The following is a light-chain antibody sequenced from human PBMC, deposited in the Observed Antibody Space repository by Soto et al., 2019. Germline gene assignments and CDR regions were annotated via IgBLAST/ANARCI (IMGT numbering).Light chain of an antibody. CDR1: SSDIGAYDY. CDR3: CAFTTTSTHV. Sequence: QSALTQPASLSGSPGQSITISCTGTSSDIGAYDYVSWFQQHPGKAPKLMISEVNNRPSGVSNRFSGSKSGNTAYLTISGLQVEDEDEYFCCAFTTTSTHVFGTGTKVTVL. V-gene: IGLV2-14*01. CDR2: EVN. J-gene: IGLJ1*01.